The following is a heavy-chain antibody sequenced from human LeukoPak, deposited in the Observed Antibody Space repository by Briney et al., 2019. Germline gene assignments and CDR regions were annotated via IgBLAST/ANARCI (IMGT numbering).Heavy chain of an antibody. D-gene: IGHD2-15*01. CDR3: ARAAAGCSGGSCRHYYYYGMDV. V-gene: IGHV4-59*01. CDR2: IYYSGST. CDR1: SGSISSYY. J-gene: IGHJ6*02. Sequence: SETLSLTCTVSSGSISSYYWSWIRQPPGKGLEWIGYIYYSGSTNYIPSLKSRVTISVDTSKNQFSLKLSSVTAAGTAVYYCARAAAGCSGGSCRHYYYYGMDVWGQGTTVTVSS.